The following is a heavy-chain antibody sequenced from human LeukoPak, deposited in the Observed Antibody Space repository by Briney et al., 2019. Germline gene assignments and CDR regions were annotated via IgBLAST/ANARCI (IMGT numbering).Heavy chain of an antibody. Sequence: GGSLRLSCAASGFTFSSYSMNWVRQAPGKGLEWVSSISSSSSYIYIADSVKGRFTISRDNAKNSLYLQMNSLRAEDTAVYYCARYYSSGYYYSSVGRTFDYWGQGTLVTVSS. V-gene: IGHV3-21*01. CDR1: GFTFSSYS. D-gene: IGHD3-22*01. CDR2: ISSSSSYI. J-gene: IGHJ4*02. CDR3: ARYYSSGYYYSSVGRTFDY.